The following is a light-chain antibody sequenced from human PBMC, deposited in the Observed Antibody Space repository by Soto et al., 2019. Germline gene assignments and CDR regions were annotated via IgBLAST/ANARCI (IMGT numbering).Light chain of an antibody. V-gene: IGKV4-1*01. Sequence: DIVMTQSPDSLAVSLGERATINCNSSQSVLYSSNNKNYLAWYQQKPGQPPKLLIYWASTRESGVPDRFSGSRYGTDFTLTISSLQAEDVAVYYCQQYYSTPRTFGQGTKVDIK. CDR1: QSVLYSSNNKNY. J-gene: IGKJ1*01. CDR3: QQYYSTPRT. CDR2: WAS.